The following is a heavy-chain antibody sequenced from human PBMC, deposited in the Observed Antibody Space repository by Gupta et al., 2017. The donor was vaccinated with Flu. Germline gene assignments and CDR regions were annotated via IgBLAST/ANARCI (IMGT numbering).Heavy chain of an antibody. D-gene: IGHD1-26*01. CDR2: IYYNGSP. CDR3: ARGSGTYYSYGMDV. CDR1: GSYY. J-gene: IGHJ6*02. Sequence: GSYYWSWIRQPPGKGLEWIGYIYYNGSPNYNPSLKSRVTISVDTSKNQFSLKLSSVTAADTAVYYCARGSGTYYSYGMDVWGQGTTVTVSS. V-gene: IGHV4-61*01.